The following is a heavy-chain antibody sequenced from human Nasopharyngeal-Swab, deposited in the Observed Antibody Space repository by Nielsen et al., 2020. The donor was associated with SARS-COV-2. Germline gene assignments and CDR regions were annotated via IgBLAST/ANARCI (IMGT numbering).Heavy chain of an antibody. CDR1: GYTFTSYG. CDR2: ISAYNGNT. V-gene: IGHV1-18*01. Sequence: ASVKVSCKASGYTFTSYGISWVRQAPGQGLEWMGWISAYNGNTNYAQKPQGRVTMTTDTSTSTAYMELRSLRSDDTAVYYCAREQRKNYGSGYYYYYYGMDVWGQGTTVTVSS. J-gene: IGHJ6*02. D-gene: IGHD3-10*01. CDR3: AREQRKNYGSGYYYYYYGMDV.